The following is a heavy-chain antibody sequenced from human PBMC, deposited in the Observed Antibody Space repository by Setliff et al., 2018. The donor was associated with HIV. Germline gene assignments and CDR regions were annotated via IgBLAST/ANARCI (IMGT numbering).Heavy chain of an antibody. CDR3: ARHHLVDPFDY. Sequence: SETLSLTCTVSGGSISSSSYYWGWIRQPPGKGLEWIGSIYYSGSTYYNPSLKSRLIMSVDTSKNQFSLKLSSVTAADTAVYYCARHHLVDPFDYWGHGTLVTVSS. CDR2: IYYSGST. V-gene: IGHV4-39*01. J-gene: IGHJ4*01. D-gene: IGHD2-2*01. CDR1: GGSISSSSYY.